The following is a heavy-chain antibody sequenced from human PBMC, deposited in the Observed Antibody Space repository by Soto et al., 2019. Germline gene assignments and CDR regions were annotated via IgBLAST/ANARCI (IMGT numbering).Heavy chain of an antibody. V-gene: IGHV4-59*08. CDR1: GGSISSYY. CDR2: IYYSGST. CDR3: ARHNYGSGSTYFDY. J-gene: IGHJ4*02. D-gene: IGHD3-10*01. Sequence: SETLSLTCTVSGGSISSYYWSWIRQPPGKGLEWIGYIYYSGSTNYNPSLKSRVTISVDTSKNQFSLKLNSMTVADTAVYYCARHNYGSGSTYFDYWGQGTLVTVS.